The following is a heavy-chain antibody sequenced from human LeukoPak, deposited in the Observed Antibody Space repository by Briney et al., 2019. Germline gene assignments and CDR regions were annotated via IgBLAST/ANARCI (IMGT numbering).Heavy chain of an antibody. D-gene: IGHD3-10*01. CDR1: GFTFDDYA. CDR2: ISWNSGSI. Sequence: GGSLRLSCAASGFTFDDYAMHWVRQAPGKGLEWVSGISWNSGSIGYADSVKGRFTISRDNAKNSLYLQMNSLRAEDTAVYYCARDQRGYYGSGSYQPIDYWGQGTLVTVSS. V-gene: IGHV3-9*01. J-gene: IGHJ4*02. CDR3: ARDQRGYYGSGSYQPIDY.